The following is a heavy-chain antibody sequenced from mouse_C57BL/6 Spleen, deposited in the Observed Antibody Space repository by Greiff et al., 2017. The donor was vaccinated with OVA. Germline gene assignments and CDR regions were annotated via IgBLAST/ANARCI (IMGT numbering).Heavy chain of an antibody. Sequence: QVQLQQPGAELVKPGASVKLSCKASGYTFTSYWMQWVKQRPGQGLEWIGEIDPSDSYTNYTQKFKGKATLTVDTSSSTAYMQLSSLTSEDSAVYYCARGDSSGLAWFAYWGQGTLVTVSA. CDR3: ARGDSSGLAWFAY. CDR2: IDPSDSYT. J-gene: IGHJ3*01. D-gene: IGHD3-2*02. V-gene: IGHV1-50*01. CDR1: GYTFTSYW.